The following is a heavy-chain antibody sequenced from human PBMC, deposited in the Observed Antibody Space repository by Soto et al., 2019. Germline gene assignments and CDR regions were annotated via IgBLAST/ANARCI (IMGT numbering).Heavy chain of an antibody. J-gene: IGHJ6*02. V-gene: IGHV4-34*01. Sequence: PSETLSLTCAVYGGSFSGYYWSWIRQPPGKGLEWIGEINHSGSTNYNPSLKSRVTISVDTSKNQFSLRLSSVTAADTAVYYCARGTIFGVVINDYYYGMDVWGQGTTVTVSS. D-gene: IGHD3-3*01. CDR1: GGSFSGYY. CDR2: INHSGST. CDR3: ARGTIFGVVINDYYYGMDV.